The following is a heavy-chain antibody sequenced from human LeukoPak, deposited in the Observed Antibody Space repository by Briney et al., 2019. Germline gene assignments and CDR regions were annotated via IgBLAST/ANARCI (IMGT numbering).Heavy chain of an antibody. CDR1: GGSFSGYY. J-gene: IGHJ3*02. D-gene: IGHD3-10*01. CDR3: TKSDGYGLIRI. CDR2: IYYTGNT. Sequence: KSSETLSLTCAVYGGSFSGYYWGWIRQPPGKGLEWIGNIYYTGNTYCNSSLKSRVTISLDTSKNQFSLKVISVTAADTAAYYCTKSDGYGLIRICGRGTMVTVSS. V-gene: IGHV4-34*03.